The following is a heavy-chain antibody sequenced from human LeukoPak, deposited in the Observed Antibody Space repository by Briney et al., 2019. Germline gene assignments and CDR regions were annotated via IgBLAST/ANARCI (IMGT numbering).Heavy chain of an antibody. Sequence: PGGSLRLSCEASGFTFSRFGMNWVRQAPGKGLEWVAFIQYDESLKCYLGSVKGRFATSRDNSKNTVYLQMNSLRVEDTAVHYCAKDQGVVGSYDAWGQGTLVTVSS. CDR2: IQYDESLK. CDR1: GFTFSRFG. V-gene: IGHV3-30*02. D-gene: IGHD3-10*01. CDR3: AKDQGVVGSYDA. J-gene: IGHJ5*02.